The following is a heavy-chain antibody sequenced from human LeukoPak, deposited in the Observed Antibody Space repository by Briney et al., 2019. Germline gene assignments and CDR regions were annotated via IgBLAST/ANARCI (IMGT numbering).Heavy chain of an antibody. V-gene: IGHV1-2*02. CDR1: GYTFTGYY. Sequence: ASVKVSCKASGYTFTGYYMHWVRQAPGQGLEWMGWINPNSGGTNYAQKFQGRVTMTRDTSISTAYMELSGLRSDDTAVYYCARDRGCSSTSCSKTNWFDPWGQGTLVTVSS. D-gene: IGHD2-2*01. CDR2: INPNSGGT. J-gene: IGHJ5*02. CDR3: ARDRGCSSTSCSKTNWFDP.